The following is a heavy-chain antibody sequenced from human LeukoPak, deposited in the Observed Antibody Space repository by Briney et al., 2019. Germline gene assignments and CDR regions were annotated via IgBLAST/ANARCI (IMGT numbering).Heavy chain of an antibody. CDR2: IWYDGSNK. CDR1: GFTFSSYG. CDR3: NTDPHNVILPAA. V-gene: IGHV3-33*01. D-gene: IGHD2/OR15-2a*01. Sequence: PGGSLRLSCAASGFTFSSYGMHWVRQAPGKGLEWVAVIWYDGSNKYYADSVKGRFTISRDNSKNTLYLQMNSLKTEDTAVYYCNTDPHNVILPAAWGQGTLVTVSS. J-gene: IGHJ5*02.